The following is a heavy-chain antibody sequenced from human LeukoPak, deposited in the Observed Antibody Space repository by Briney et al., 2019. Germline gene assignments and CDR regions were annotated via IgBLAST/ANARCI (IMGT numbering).Heavy chain of an antibody. V-gene: IGHV3-30*02. D-gene: IGHD3-22*01. CDR3: AKVYYYDSSGDFVWPDAFDI. CDR2: IRNDGSIR. J-gene: IGHJ3*02. Sequence: GGSLRLSCAPSGFTFSNSGMHWVRQAPGKGLEWVAFIRNDGSIRYYADSIKGRFTISRDNSKNTLYLQMSSLRVDDTAVYYCAKVYYYDSSGDFVWPDAFDIWGQGTMVTVSS. CDR1: GFTFSNSG.